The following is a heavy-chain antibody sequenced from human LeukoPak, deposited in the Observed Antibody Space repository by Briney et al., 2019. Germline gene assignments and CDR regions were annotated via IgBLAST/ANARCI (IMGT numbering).Heavy chain of an antibody. CDR1: GYTFINYG. J-gene: IGHJ5*02. CDR3: ARGEGVAARQSWFDP. V-gene: IGHV1-18*01. Sequence: ASVKVSCKASGYTFINYGINWVRQAPGQGLEWKGWISPYNGNTNYAQKFQGRVTMTTDTSTSTAYMELRSLKSDDTAVYYCARGEGVAARQSWFDPWGQGTLVTVSS. D-gene: IGHD6-6*01. CDR2: ISPYNGNT.